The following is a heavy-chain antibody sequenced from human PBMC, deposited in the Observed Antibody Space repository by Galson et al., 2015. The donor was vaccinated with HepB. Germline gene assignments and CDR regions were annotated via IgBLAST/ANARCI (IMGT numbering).Heavy chain of an antibody. V-gene: IGHV3-7*01. CDR2: INEDGTKK. CDR3: ARAHWGPDF. D-gene: IGHD7-27*01. CDR1: GFTFSRHW. J-gene: IGHJ4*02. Sequence: SLRLSCAISGFTFSRHWMTWVRQVPGKGLEWVANINEDGTKKNYVDLVKGRFTISRDNAKNSLYLQMDVLRAEDTAVYYCARAHWGPDFWGQGTLVTVSS.